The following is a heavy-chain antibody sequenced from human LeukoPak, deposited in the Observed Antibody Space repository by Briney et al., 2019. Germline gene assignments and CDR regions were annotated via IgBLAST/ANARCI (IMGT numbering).Heavy chain of an antibody. CDR2: ISGSGGST. V-gene: IGHV3-23*01. CDR3: AKDSRYSSSWS. CDR1: GFTFSSYA. D-gene: IGHD6-13*01. J-gene: IGHJ5*02. Sequence: PGGSLRLSCTASGFTFSSYAMSWVRQAPGKGLEWVSAISGSGGSTYYADSVKGRFSISRDNSKNTLYLQMNSLRAEDTAVYYCAKDSRYSSSWSWGQGTLVTVSS.